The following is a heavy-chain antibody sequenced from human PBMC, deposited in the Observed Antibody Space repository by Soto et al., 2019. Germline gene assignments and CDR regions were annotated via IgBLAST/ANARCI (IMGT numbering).Heavy chain of an antibody. Sequence: SGPTLVNPTQTLTLTCTFSGFSLSTSGVGVGWIRQPPGKALEWLALIYWNDDKRYSPSLKSRLTITKDTSKNQVVLTMTNMDPVDTATCYCAHRRQWGYSYGSNWFDPWGQGTLVTVSS. V-gene: IGHV2-5*01. CDR3: AHRRQWGYSYGSNWFDP. D-gene: IGHD5-18*01. CDR2: IYWNDDK. J-gene: IGHJ5*02. CDR1: GFSLSTSGVG.